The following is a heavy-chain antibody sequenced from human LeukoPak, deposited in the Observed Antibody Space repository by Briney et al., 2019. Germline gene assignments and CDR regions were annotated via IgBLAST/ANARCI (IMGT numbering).Heavy chain of an antibody. CDR1: GFTFSSYS. CDR3: AREGSWYAYWDY. CDR2: ISSSSSYI. Sequence: GGSLRLSCAASGFTFSSYSMNWVRQAPGKGLEWVSSISSSSSYIYYADSVKGRFTISRDNGKNSLYLQMNSLRAEDTAVYYCAREGSWYAYWDYWGQGTLVTVSS. J-gene: IGHJ4*02. D-gene: IGHD6-13*01. V-gene: IGHV3-21*01.